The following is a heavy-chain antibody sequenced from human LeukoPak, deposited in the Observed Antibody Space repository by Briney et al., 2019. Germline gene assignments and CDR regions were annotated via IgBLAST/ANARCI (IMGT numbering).Heavy chain of an antibody. J-gene: IGHJ4*02. CDR1: GFTFSSYS. V-gene: IGHV3-21*01. D-gene: IGHD3-10*01. CDR3: ARGISSYMVRGVIASYYFDY. CDR2: ISSSSSYI. Sequence: GGSLRLSCAASGFTFSSYSMNWVRQAPGKGLEWVSSISSSSSYIYYADSVKGRFTISRDNAKNSLYLQMNSLRAEDTAVYYCARGISSYMVRGVIASYYFDYWGQGTLVTVSS.